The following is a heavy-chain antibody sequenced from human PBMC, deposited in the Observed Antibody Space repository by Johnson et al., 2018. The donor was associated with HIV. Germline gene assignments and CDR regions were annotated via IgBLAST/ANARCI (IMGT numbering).Heavy chain of an antibody. V-gene: IGHV3-30-3*01. D-gene: IGHD3-22*01. CDR1: GFTFSSYA. CDR3: SRVGYYVDAFDI. CDR2: ISYDGSNK. J-gene: IGHJ3*02. Sequence: QVQLVESGGGLVQPGGSLRLSCAASGFTFSSYAMHWVRQDPGKGLEWVTIISYDGSNKFYADSVKGRFTISRDNSKNTLYRQMNSLGVEDTAVYYCSRVGYYVDAFDIWGQGTMVTVSS.